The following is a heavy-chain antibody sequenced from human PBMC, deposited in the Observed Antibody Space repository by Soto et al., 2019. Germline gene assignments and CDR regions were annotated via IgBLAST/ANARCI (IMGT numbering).Heavy chain of an antibody. D-gene: IGHD1-26*01. Sequence: SVSGGSINSRSYSWGWIRQPPGKGLEWIGTFYNNENPNYNPSLKSRVTISVDTSKNQFSLKLSSVTAADTAVYYCARRYGGNLDYWGQGTLVTVSS. CDR2: FYNNENP. CDR1: GGSINSRSYS. CDR3: ARRYGGNLDY. V-gene: IGHV4-39*01. J-gene: IGHJ4*02.